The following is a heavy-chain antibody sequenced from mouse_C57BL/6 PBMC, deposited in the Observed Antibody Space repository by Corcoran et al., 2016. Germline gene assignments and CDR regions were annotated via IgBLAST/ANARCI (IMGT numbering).Heavy chain of an antibody. J-gene: IGHJ4*01. Sequence: QVQLQQSGAELARPGASVKLSCKASGYTFTSYGISWVKQRTGQGLEWIGEIYPRSGNTYYNEKFKGKSTLTADKSSSTAYMELRSLTSEDSAVYFCARPLHYYGSSFYAMDYWGQGTSVTVSS. CDR2: IYPRSGNT. CDR3: ARPLHYYGSSFYAMDY. D-gene: IGHD1-1*01. V-gene: IGHV1-81*01. CDR1: GYTFTSYG.